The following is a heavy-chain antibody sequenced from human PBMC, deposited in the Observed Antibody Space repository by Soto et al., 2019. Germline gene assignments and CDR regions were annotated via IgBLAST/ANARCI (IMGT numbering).Heavy chain of an antibody. CDR3: ARVVVGGYYEGPNYYYYMDV. V-gene: IGHV1-18*01. CDR1: GYTFTSYG. Sequence: GASVKVSCKASGYTFTSYGISWVRRAPGQGLEWMGWISAYNGNTNYAQKLQGRVTMTTDTSTSTAYMELRSLRSDDTAVYYCARVVVGGYYEGPNYYYYMDVWGKGTTVTVSS. CDR2: ISAYNGNT. D-gene: IGHD3-3*01. J-gene: IGHJ6*03.